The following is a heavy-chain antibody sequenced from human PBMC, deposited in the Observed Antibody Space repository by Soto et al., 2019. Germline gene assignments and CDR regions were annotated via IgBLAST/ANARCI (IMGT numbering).Heavy chain of an antibody. CDR1: GGSISSYY. V-gene: IGHV4-34*01. CDR2: INHSGST. D-gene: IGHD3-22*01. CDR3: ASADYYDSSGYYYFDY. Sequence: SETLSLTCTVSGGSISSYYWSWIRQPPGKGLEWIGEINHSGSTNYNPSLKSRVTISVDTSKNQFSLKLSSVTAADTAVYYCASADYYDSSGYYYFDYWGQGTLVT. J-gene: IGHJ4*02.